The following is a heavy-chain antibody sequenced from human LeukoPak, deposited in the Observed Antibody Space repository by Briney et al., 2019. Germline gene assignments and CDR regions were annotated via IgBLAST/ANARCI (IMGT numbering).Heavy chain of an antibody. CDR2: IYHSGST. V-gene: IGHV4-38-2*02. CDR1: GDSISSGNY. Sequence: SETLSLTCTVSGDSISSGNYWSWIRQPPGKGLEWIGYIYHSGSTYYNPSLKSRVTISVDRSKNQFSLKLSSVTAADTAVYYCARAGSYYDYWGQGTLVTVSS. CDR3: ARAGSYYDY. J-gene: IGHJ4*02. D-gene: IGHD1-26*01.